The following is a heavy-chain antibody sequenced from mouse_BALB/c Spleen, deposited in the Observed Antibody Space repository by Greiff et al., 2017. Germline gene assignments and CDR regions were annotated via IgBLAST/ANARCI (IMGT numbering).Heavy chain of an antibody. D-gene: IGHD2-2*01. V-gene: IGHV1-7*01. CDR2: INPSTGYT. CDR3: ARGGGYDGGGSWFAY. CDR1: GYTFTSYW. Sequence: QVQLQQSGAELAKPGASVKMSCKASGYTFTSYWMHWVKQRPGQGLEWIGYINPSTGYTEYNQKFKDKATLTADKSSSTAYMQLSSLTSEDSAVYYCARGGGYDGGGSWFAYWGQGTLVTVSA. J-gene: IGHJ3*01.